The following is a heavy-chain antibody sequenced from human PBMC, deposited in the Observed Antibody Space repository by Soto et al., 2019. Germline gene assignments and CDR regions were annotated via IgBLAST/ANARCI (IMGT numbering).Heavy chain of an antibody. CDR3: AKAGDYLGTRLDY. CDR2: ISGSGGST. J-gene: IGHJ4*02. Sequence: GGSLRLSCSASGFTFSSYAMSWVRQAPGKGLEWVSAISGSGGSTYYADSVKGRFTISRDNSKNTLYLQMNSLRAEDTAVYYCAKAGDYLGTRLDYWGQGTLVTVSS. CDR1: GFTFSSYA. V-gene: IGHV3-23*01. D-gene: IGHD4-17*01.